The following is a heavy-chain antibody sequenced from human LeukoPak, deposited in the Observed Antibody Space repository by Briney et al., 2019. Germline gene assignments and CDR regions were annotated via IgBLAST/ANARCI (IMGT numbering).Heavy chain of an antibody. CDR3: ARYPSARSGYYSGFDY. D-gene: IGHD3-22*01. Sequence: ASVKVSCKASDYTFPNYGISWVRQTPGQGLEWMGWINIYDGSTNYAQNLQGRVTMTTDTSTSTAYMELRSLRFDDTAVYYCARYPSARSGYYSGFDYWGQGTLVTVPS. V-gene: IGHV1-18*01. J-gene: IGHJ4*02. CDR2: INIYDGST. CDR1: DYTFPNYG.